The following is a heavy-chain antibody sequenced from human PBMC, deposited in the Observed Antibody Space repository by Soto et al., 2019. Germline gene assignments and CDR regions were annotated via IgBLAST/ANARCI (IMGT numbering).Heavy chain of an antibody. J-gene: IGHJ4*02. D-gene: IGHD1-26*01. CDR2: IKSKTDGGTT. V-gene: IGHV3-15*01. CDR3: TTAGGGSYAEFDY. CDR1: GFTFSNAW. Sequence: EVQLVESGGGLVKPGGSLRLSCAASGFTFSNAWMSWVRQAPGKGLEWVGRIKSKTDGGTTDYAAPVKGRFTISRDDSKNTLYRHMNSLKTGDTAVYYCTTAGGGSYAEFDYWGQGTLVTVSS.